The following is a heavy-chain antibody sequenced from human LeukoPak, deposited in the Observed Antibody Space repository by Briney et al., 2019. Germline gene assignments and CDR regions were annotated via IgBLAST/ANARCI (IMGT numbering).Heavy chain of an antibody. D-gene: IGHD5-24*01. V-gene: IGHV1-2*02. CDR3: ARFKYAVEMATQGYYYYGMDV. CDR1: GYTFTGYY. J-gene: IGHJ6*02. Sequence: APVKVSCKASGYTFTGYYMHWVRQAPGQGLEWMGWINPNSGGTNYAQKFQGRVTMTRDTSISTAYMELSRLRSDDTAVYYCARFKYAVEMATQGYYYYGMDVWGQGTTVTVSS. CDR2: INPNSGGT.